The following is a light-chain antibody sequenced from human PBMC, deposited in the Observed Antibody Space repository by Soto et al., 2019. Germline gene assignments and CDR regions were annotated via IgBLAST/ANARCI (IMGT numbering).Light chain of an antibody. V-gene: IGKV3-15*01. CDR3: QQYNNWPPWT. J-gene: IGKJ1*01. CDR2: GAS. CDR1: QSVSTN. Sequence: EIMMTQSPPTLSVSTGETATLSCRASQSVSTNLAWYQQKPGQAPRLLLYGASTRATGIPGSFSGSGSGTEFTLPISSLQSADFAVYYCQQYNNWPPWTFGQGTKVDIK.